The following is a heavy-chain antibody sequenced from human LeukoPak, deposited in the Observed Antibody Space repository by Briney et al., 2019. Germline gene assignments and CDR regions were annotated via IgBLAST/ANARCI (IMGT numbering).Heavy chain of an antibody. D-gene: IGHD2/OR15-2a*01. J-gene: IGHJ3*02. CDR2: IYTSGST. CDR1: GGSISSYY. Sequence: SETLSLTCTVSGGSISSYYWSWIRQPAGKGLEWIGRIYTSGSTNCNPSLKSRVTMSVDTSKNQFSLKLSSVTAADTAVYYCARCDVLCGIWDDAFDIWGQGTMVTVSS. CDR3: ARCDVLCGIWDDAFDI. V-gene: IGHV4-4*07.